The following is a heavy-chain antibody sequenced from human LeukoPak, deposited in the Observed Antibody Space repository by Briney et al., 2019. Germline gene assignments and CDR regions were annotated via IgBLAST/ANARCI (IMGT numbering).Heavy chain of an antibody. V-gene: IGHV1-69*01. J-gene: IGHJ4*02. D-gene: IGHD2-2*01. CDR2: IIPIFGTA. CDR3: ARMRAGFGSTPADFDY. CDR1: GGTFSSYA. Sequence: SVKVSCKASGGTFSSYAISWVRQAPGQGLEWMGGIIPIFGTANYAQKFQGRVTITADESTSTAYMELSSLRSEDTAVYYCARMRAGFGSTPADFDYWGQGTLVTVSS.